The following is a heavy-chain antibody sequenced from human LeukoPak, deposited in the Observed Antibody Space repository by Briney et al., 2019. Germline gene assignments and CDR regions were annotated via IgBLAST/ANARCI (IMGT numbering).Heavy chain of an antibody. CDR2: IYTSGST. D-gene: IGHD6-19*01. CDR1: GVSISSGSYY. J-gene: IGHJ3*02. Sequence: SQTLSLTCTVSGVSISSGSYYWSWIRQPAGKGLEWIGRIYTSGSTNYNPSLKSRVTISVDTSKNQFSLKLSSVTAADTAVYYCARGQRDWYSSRVAGTSAFDIWGQGTMVTVSS. V-gene: IGHV4-61*02. CDR3: ARGQRDWYSSRVAGTSAFDI.